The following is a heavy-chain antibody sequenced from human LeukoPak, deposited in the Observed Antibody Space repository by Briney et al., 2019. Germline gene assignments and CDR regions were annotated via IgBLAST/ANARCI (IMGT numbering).Heavy chain of an antibody. V-gene: IGHV4-59*01. J-gene: IGHJ4*02. CDR3: ARGGWSFDY. D-gene: IGHD6-19*01. Sequence: SETLSLTCTVSGGSISSNYWSWIRQPPGKGLEWIGYIYYSGSTNYNPSLKSRVTISVDTSKNQFSLKLISVTAAETAVYYCARGGWSFDYWGQGTLVTVSS. CDR2: IYYSGST. CDR1: GGSISSNY.